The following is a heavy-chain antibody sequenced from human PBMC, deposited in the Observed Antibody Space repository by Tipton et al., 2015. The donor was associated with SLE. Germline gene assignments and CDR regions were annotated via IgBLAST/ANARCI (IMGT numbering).Heavy chain of an antibody. CDR3: ARQGPLWYYYYYMDV. J-gene: IGHJ6*03. CDR2: INHSGST. Sequence: TLSLTCAVYGGSFSGYYWSWIRQPPGKGLEWIGEINHSGSTNYNPSLKSRVTISVDTSKNQISLKLSSVTSADTAVYYCARQGPLWYYYYYMDVWGKGTTVSVSS. V-gene: IGHV4-34*01. CDR1: GGSFSGYY. D-gene: IGHD3-10*01.